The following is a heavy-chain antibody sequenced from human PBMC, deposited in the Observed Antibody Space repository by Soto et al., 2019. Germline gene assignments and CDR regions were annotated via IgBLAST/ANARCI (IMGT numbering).Heavy chain of an antibody. Sequence: VQLVESGGGVVQPGRSRKLSCAASGFAFSTYGMHWVRQAPGKGLERVAVISYDGNDEYHGDSVKGRFTISRDNSKNTLYLQMNSLRPEDTAVYYCAKDSGRGSADYYFDYWGQGTLVTVSS. CDR1: GFAFSTYG. V-gene: IGHV3-30*18. D-gene: IGHD3-10*01. CDR2: ISYDGNDE. J-gene: IGHJ4*02. CDR3: AKDSGRGSADYYFDY.